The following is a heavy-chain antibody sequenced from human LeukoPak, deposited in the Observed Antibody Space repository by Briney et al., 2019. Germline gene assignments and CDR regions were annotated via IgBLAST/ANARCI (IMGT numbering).Heavy chain of an antibody. Sequence: ASVKVSCKASGYTFTGYYMHWVRQAPGQGLEWMGWINPNSGGTNYAQKFQGRVTMTRDTSISTAYMELRSLRSDDTAVYYCARDYCSSTSCEDAFDIWGQGTMVTVSS. CDR3: ARDYCSSTSCEDAFDI. J-gene: IGHJ3*02. CDR2: INPNSGGT. D-gene: IGHD2-2*01. V-gene: IGHV1-2*02. CDR1: GYTFTGYY.